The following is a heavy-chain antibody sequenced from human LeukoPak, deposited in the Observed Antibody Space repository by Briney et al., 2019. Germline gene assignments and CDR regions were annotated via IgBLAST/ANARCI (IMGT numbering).Heavy chain of an antibody. Sequence: GGSLRLSCTASGFTFGGYAMSWIRQAPGKGLEWVGFIRSKAYGETADYAASVKGRFTISRDDSKAIAYLQMNSLKTEDTAVYHCTRDRGAYNLYDYWGQGTLVTVSS. CDR3: TRDRGAYNLYDY. CDR2: IRSKAYGETA. CDR1: GFTFGGYA. V-gene: IGHV3-49*03. J-gene: IGHJ4*02. D-gene: IGHD1-1*01.